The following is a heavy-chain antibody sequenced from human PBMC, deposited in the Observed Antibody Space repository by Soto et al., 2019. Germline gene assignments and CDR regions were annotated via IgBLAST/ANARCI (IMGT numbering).Heavy chain of an antibody. Sequence: GSLSLACAAAGFSFGNFWMHWVRQAPGKGPEWVSRMTSDGRTIQYADSVKGRFTVSRDNAKSTMYLQMSSLRVEDTAVYYCARAEVDYWGPGTLVTVPS. J-gene: IGHJ4*02. V-gene: IGHV3-74*03. CDR3: ARAEVDY. CDR1: GFSFGNFW. CDR2: MTSDGRTI.